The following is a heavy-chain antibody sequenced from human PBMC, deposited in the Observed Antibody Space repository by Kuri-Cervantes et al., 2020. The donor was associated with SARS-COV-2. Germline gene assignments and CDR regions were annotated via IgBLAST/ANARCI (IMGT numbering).Heavy chain of an antibody. J-gene: IGHJ5*02. D-gene: IGHD2-2*01. CDR2: INHSGST. Sequence: GSLRLSCAVYGGSFSGYYWNWIRQPPGKGLEWIGEINHSGSTDYNPSLKSRVTISVDTSKNQFSLKLSSVTAADTAVYYCARSTLPAARYNWFDPWGQGTLVTVSS. CDR3: ARSTLPAARYNWFDP. CDR1: GGSFSGYY. V-gene: IGHV4-34*01.